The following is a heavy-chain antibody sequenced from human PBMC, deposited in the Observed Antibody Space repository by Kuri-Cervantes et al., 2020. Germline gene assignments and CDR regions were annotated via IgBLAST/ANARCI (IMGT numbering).Heavy chain of an antibody. CDR2: IYSGGST. J-gene: IGHJ4*02. V-gene: IGHV3-53*01. Sequence: LSLTCAASGFTVSSNYMSWARQAPGKGLEWVSVIYSGGSTYYADSVKGRFTISRDNSKNTLYLQMNSLRAEDTAVYYCAGGSSFDYWGQGTLVTVSS. D-gene: IGHD2-15*01. CDR3: AGGSSFDY. CDR1: GFTVSSNY.